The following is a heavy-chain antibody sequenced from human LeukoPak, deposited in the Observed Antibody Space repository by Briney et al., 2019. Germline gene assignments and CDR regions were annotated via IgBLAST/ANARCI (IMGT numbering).Heavy chain of an antibody. D-gene: IGHD3-22*01. CDR2: ISYDGSNK. Sequence: GGSLRLSCAASGFTFSSCAVHWVRQAPGKGLEWVAVISYDGSNKYYADSVKGRFTISRDNSKNTLYLQMNSLRAEDTAVYYCARSLHSSGYYDYWGQGTLVTVSS. CDR1: GFTFSSCA. J-gene: IGHJ4*02. CDR3: ARSLHSSGYYDY. V-gene: IGHV3-30-3*01.